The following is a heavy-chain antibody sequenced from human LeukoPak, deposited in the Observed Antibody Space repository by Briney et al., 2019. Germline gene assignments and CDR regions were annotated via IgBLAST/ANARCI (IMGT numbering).Heavy chain of an antibody. D-gene: IGHD5-18*01. CDR3: ARGGYSYGYCDY. Sequence: ASVRVSCKASGYTFSNYDISWVRQAPGQGLEWMGRIIPIFGTANYAQKFQGRVTITTDESTSTAYMELSSLRSEDTAVYYCARGGYSYGYCDYWGQGTLVTVSS. CDR2: IIPIFGTA. V-gene: IGHV1-69*05. CDR1: GYTFSNYD. J-gene: IGHJ4*02.